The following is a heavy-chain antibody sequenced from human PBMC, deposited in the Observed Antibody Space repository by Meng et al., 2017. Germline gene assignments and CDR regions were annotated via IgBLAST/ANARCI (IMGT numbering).Heavy chain of an antibody. V-gene: IGHV3-15*01. Sequence: GESLKISCAASGFTFSNAWMSWVRQAPGKGLEWVGRIKSKIDGGTTDYAAPVNGRFTISRDDSKNTLFLPMNSLKTEDTAVYYCTTPSSVFYYYGMDVWGQGTTVTGAS. CDR2: IKSKIDGGTT. CDR3: TTPSSVFYYYGMDV. J-gene: IGHJ6*02. CDR1: GFTFSNAW.